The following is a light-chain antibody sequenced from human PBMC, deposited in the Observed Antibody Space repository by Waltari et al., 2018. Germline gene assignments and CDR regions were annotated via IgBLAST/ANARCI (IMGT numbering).Light chain of an antibody. J-gene: IGLJ2*01. CDR2: RDD. CDR3: ATWDGNLRV. CDR1: DSHIGQTY. V-gene: IGLV1-47*01. Sequence: QSVLTQPPPASGTPGQRVTISCSGGDSHIGQTYVYWYQHLPGTAPKLLMYRDDQRRSEVPDRFSASKSGTSASLAISVLRSEDEGDYYCATWDGNLRVFGGGTKLTVL.